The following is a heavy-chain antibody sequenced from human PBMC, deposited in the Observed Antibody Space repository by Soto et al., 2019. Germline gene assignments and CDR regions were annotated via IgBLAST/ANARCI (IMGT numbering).Heavy chain of an antibody. Sequence: GESLKISCAASGFTFSSYEMNWVRQAPGKGLEWVSYISSSGSTIYYADSVKGRFTISRDNAKNSLHLQMTSLRAEDTAVYYCARTVYGDYEGYYFDYWGQGTLVTVSS. CDR2: ISSSGSTI. D-gene: IGHD4-17*01. V-gene: IGHV3-48*03. CDR3: ARTVYGDYEGYYFDY. CDR1: GFTFSSYE. J-gene: IGHJ4*02.